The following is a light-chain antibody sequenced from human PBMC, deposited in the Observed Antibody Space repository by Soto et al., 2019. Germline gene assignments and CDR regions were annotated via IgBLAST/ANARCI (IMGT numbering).Light chain of an antibody. V-gene: IGKV3-15*01. J-gene: IGKJ4*01. CDR2: DTS. CDR1: QGIGET. Sequence: EVVKRQPPPTRSVSPGEGATRSCKTSQGIGETLAWYQHKPGQTPRLLIYDTSTRATGVPTRFSGSRSGAEFTLTINSLQYEDFAVYYCQPYNNLPLTFGRGTKVDIK. CDR3: QPYNNLPLT.